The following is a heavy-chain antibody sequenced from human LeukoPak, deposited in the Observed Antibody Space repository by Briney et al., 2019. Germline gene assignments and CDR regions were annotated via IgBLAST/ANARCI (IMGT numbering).Heavy chain of an antibody. Sequence: GASVKVSCKASGGTFSSYAISWVRQAPGQGLEWMGGIIPIFGTANYAQKFQGRVTITADESTSTAYMELSSLRSEDTAVYYCARGKVGAATYYYYYYYMDVWGKGTTVTISS. CDR2: IIPIFGTA. D-gene: IGHD2-15*01. V-gene: IGHV1-69*13. J-gene: IGHJ6*03. CDR1: GGTFSSYA. CDR3: ARGKVGAATYYYYYYYMDV.